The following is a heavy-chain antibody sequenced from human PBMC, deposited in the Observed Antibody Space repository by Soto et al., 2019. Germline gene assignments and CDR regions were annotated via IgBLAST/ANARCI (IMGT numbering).Heavy chain of an antibody. CDR2: INTDGSNT. CDR1: GLTFNRYW. D-gene: IGHD2-15*01. J-gene: IGHJ5*02. CDR3: AREFCSGGNCYTYYFDP. V-gene: IGHV3-74*01. Sequence: GSLRLSCAASGLTFNRYWMHWVRHATGKGLVWVSHINTDGSNTNYADSVKGRFTISRENAKSTLFLQMNSLRDEDTAVYYCAREFCSGGNCYTYYFDPWGQGIPVTVSS.